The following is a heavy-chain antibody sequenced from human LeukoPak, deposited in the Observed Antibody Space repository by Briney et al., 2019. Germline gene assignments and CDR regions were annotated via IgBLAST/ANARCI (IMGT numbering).Heavy chain of an antibody. J-gene: IGHJ4*02. Sequence: PSETLSLTCAVSGGSITSFNWWSWIRQAPGKGLEWVSVIYSGGSTYYADSVKGRFTISRDNSKNTLYLQMNSLRVEDTAVYYCALGLVTDYWGQGTLVTVSS. V-gene: IGHV3-66*01. CDR3: ALGLVTDY. D-gene: IGHD3-9*01. CDR2: IYSGGST. CDR1: GGSITSFNW.